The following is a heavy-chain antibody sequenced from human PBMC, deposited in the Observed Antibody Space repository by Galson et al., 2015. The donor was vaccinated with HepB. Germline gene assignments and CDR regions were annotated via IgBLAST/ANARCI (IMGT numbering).Heavy chain of an antibody. CDR2: ISSSGTYI. CDR1: GFTFNDYY. D-gene: IGHD4-17*01. V-gene: IGHV3-11*06. J-gene: IGHJ4*02. CDR3: ARVADSDYGDHTYFDY. Sequence: SLRLSCAASGFTFNDYYMSWIRQAPGKGLEWISYISSSGTYINYADSGKGRFTISRVNAKNSLYLQMNGLRDEDTAVYYCARVADSDYGDHTYFDYWGQGTLVTVSS.